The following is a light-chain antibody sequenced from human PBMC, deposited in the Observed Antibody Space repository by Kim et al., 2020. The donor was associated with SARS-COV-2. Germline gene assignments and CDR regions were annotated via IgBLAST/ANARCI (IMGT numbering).Light chain of an antibody. V-gene: IGKV1-6*01. J-gene: IGKJ1*01. Sequence: AIQMTQSPSSLSASVGDRVTITCRASQGIRNDLAWYQQKLQKAPKLLIFGTSTFQSGVPSRFSGSVSGTNFTLTISGLQPEDFATYYCLHDFNYPQTFGQGTKVDIK. CDR1: QGIRND. CDR3: LHDFNYPQT. CDR2: GTS.